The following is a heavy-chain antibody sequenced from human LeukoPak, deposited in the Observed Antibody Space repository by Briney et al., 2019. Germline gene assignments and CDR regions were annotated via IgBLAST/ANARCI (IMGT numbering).Heavy chain of an antibody. D-gene: IGHD2-2*01. CDR2: VNWNGGST. CDR1: GFTFDDYG. V-gene: IGHV3-20*04. Sequence: PGGSLRLSCAASGFTFDDYGMSWVRQAPGKGLAWVSGVNWNGGSTGYAASVKGRFTISRYNAKNSLYLQMNGLRAEDTALYYCARVGRGGYEGYWGQGTLVTVSS. J-gene: IGHJ4*02. CDR3: ARVGRGGYEGY.